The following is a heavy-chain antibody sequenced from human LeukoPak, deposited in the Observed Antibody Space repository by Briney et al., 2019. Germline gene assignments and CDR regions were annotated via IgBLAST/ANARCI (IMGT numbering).Heavy chain of an antibody. J-gene: IGHJ2*01. Sequence: GGSLRLSCAASGFTFSSYSMNWVRQTPGKGLEWVSYIGTSSSIIYYADSVKGRFTISRDNAKNSLYLQMNSLREEDTAVYYCARGYCSGGSCHSGRYYFDFWGRGTLVTVSS. CDR1: GFTFSSYS. V-gene: IGHV3-48*02. CDR2: IGTSSSII. CDR3: ARGYCSGGSCHSGRYYFDF. D-gene: IGHD2-15*01.